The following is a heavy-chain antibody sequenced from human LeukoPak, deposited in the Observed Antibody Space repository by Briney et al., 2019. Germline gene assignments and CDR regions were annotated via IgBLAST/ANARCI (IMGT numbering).Heavy chain of an antibody. CDR2: IKEDGSDK. Sequence: GGSLRLSCTASGFTFRNYCMSWARQAPGKGLECVAYIKEDGSDKNYVDSVKGRFTISRDNDKSSLYLQMNSLRVEDTAVYYCVRGTRSNAFWGQGTQVTVSS. CDR3: VRGTRSNAF. D-gene: IGHD6-13*01. V-gene: IGHV3-7*01. J-gene: IGHJ4*02. CDR1: GFTFRNYC.